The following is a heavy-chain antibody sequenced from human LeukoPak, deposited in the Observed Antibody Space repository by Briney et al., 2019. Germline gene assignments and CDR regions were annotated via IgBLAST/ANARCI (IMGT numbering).Heavy chain of an antibody. CDR3: ARDGGRFGELLSYFDY. J-gene: IGHJ4*02. CDR2: ISSSGSTI. Sequence: PAGSLRLSCAASGFTFSSYEMNWVRQAPGKGLEWVSYISSSGSTIYYADSVKGRFTISRDNAKKSLYLQMNSLRAEDTAVYYCARDGGRFGELLSYFDYWGQGTLVTVSS. V-gene: IGHV3-48*03. CDR1: GFTFSSYE. D-gene: IGHD3-10*01.